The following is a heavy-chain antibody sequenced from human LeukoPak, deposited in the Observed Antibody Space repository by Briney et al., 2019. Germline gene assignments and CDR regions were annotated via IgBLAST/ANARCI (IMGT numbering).Heavy chain of an antibody. CDR1: GCTFTGYY. CDR2: INPTGTTT. V-gene: IGHV1-46*01. CDR3: ASLGYSYAH. D-gene: IGHD5-18*01. Sequence: VASVKVSCKASGCTFTGYYMHWVRQAPGQGLEWVGLINPTGTTTLYAQKFQGRITLTRGMSATTDYMELSSLTSEDTAVYYCASLGYSYAHWGQGTLVTVSS. J-gene: IGHJ4*02.